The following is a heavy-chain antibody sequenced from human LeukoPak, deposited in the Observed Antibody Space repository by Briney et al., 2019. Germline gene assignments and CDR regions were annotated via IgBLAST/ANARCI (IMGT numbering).Heavy chain of an antibody. CDR2: INPNSGGT. CDR3: ARDLTTMVSY. J-gene: IGHJ4*02. D-gene: IGHD4-4*01. Sequence: GASVKVSCKASGYTFTSYGISWVRQAPGQGLEWMGWINPNSGGTNYAQKFQGRVTMTRDTSISTAYMELSRLRSDDTAVYYCARDLTTMVSYWGQGTLVTVSS. V-gene: IGHV1-2*02. CDR1: GYTFTSYG.